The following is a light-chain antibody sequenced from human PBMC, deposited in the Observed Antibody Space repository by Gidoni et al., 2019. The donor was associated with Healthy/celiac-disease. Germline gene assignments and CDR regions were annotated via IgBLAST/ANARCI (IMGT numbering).Light chain of an antibody. V-gene: IGKV1-39*01. CDR1: QSIRSY. CDR2: AAS. J-gene: IGKJ4*01. CDR3: QQSYSTPLT. Sequence: DIQMTQSPSSLSASVGDRVTITCRASQSIRSYLNWYQQKPGKAPKLLIYAASSLQSGVPSRFSGSGSGTYFTLTISSLQPEDFATYYCQQSYSTPLTFGGGTKVEIK.